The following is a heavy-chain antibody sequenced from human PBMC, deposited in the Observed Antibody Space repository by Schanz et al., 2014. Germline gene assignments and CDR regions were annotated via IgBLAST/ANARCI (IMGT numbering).Heavy chain of an antibody. CDR2: VSRSTPDI. V-gene: IGHV3-48*01. Sequence: EVQLVESGGGLVQPGGSLRLSCAASGFSVGNKYMNWVRQAPGKGLEWVSYVSRSTPDIYYADSVKGRFTISGDSSKYTVYLQMNSLRADDTAVYYCARIGGSVFDYWAQGTLVTVSS. CDR1: GFSVGNKY. D-gene: IGHD3-10*01. CDR3: ARIGGSVFDY. J-gene: IGHJ4*02.